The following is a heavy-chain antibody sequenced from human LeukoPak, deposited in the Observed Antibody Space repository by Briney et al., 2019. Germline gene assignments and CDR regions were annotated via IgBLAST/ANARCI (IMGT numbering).Heavy chain of an antibody. Sequence: GGSLRLSCAASGFTFSSYAMSWVRQAPGKGLEWVSAISGSGGSTYYADSVKGRFTISRDNCKNTLYLQMNSPRAEDTAVYYCAKSVSDDILTYFDYWGQGTLVTVSS. J-gene: IGHJ4*02. CDR1: GFTFSSYA. V-gene: IGHV3-23*01. CDR2: ISGSGGST. CDR3: AKSVSDDILTYFDY. D-gene: IGHD3-9*01.